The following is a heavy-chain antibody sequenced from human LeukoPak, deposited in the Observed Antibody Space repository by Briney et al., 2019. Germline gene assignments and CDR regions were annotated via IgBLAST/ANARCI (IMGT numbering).Heavy chain of an antibody. CDR1: GGSISSYY. V-gene: IGHV4-59*01. D-gene: IGHD4-23*01. J-gene: IGHJ4*02. CDR2: IYYSGST. CDR3: ARTTVVPTYYFDY. Sequence: PSETLSLTCTVSGGSISSYYWSWIRQPPGKGLEWIGYIYYSGSTNYNPSLKSRVTISVDTSKNQFSLKLSSVTAVDTAVYYCARTTVVPTYYFDYWGQGTLVTVSS.